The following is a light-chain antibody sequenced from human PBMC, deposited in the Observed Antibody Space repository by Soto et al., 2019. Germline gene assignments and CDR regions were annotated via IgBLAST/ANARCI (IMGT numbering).Light chain of an antibody. CDR1: LSVSSNY. CDR2: GAS. Sequence: DIELTQSPGTLSLSPGERATLSCRASLSVSSNYLAWYQQKPGQAPRLLIYGASRRATGIPDRFSGSGSGTDFTLTISRLEPEDFAVYYCQQYGSSRWTFGQGTKVDIK. V-gene: IGKV3-20*01. CDR3: QQYGSSRWT. J-gene: IGKJ1*01.